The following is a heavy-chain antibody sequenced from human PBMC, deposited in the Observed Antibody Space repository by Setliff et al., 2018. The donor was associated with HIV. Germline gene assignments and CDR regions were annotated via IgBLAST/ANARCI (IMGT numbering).Heavy chain of an antibody. CDR3: TRGRALGV. J-gene: IGHJ3*01. CDR1: GGSISTYY. Sequence: SETLSLTCTVSGGSISTYYWSWIRQPPGKGLEWIGYIYNSGTTNYNPSLKSRVTISVDTSKNHFSLKLSSVTAADTAVYYCTRGRALGVWGQGTMVTVSS. V-gene: IGHV4-59*12. CDR2: IYNSGTT. D-gene: IGHD3-3*02.